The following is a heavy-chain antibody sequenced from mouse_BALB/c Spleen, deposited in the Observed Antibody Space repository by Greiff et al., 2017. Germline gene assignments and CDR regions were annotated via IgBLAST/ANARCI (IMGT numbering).Heavy chain of an antibody. V-gene: IGHV1-63*02. Sequence: QVQLQQSGAELVRPGTSVKISCKASGYTFTNYWLGWVKQRPGHGLEWIGDIYPGGGYTNYNEKFKGKATLTADTSSSTAYMQLSSLTSEDSAVYFCAGGGGYYYAMDYWGQGTSVTVSS. CDR2: IYPGGGYT. J-gene: IGHJ4*01. CDR3: AGGGGYYYAMDY. CDR1: GYTFTNYW.